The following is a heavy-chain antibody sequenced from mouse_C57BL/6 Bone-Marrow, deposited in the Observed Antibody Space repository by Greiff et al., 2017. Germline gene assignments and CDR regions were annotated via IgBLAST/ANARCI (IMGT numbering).Heavy chain of an antibody. CDR3: ARWGYYPYYIDY. Sequence: EVQRVESGPELVKPGASVKMSCKASGYTFTDYNMHWVKQSHGKSLEWIGYINPNNGGTSYNQKFKGKATLTVNKSSSTAYMELRSLTSEDSAVYYCARWGYYPYYIDYWGQGTTLTVSS. CDR2: INPNNGGT. V-gene: IGHV1-22*01. CDR1: GYTFTDYN. D-gene: IGHD2-3*01. J-gene: IGHJ2*01.